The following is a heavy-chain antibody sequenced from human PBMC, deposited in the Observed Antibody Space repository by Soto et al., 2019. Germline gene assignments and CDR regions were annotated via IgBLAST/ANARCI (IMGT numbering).Heavy chain of an antibody. Sequence: GGSLRLSCAASGFTFSSYWMSWVRQAPGKGLEWVANIKQDGSEKYYVDSVKGRFTISRDNAKNSLYLQMNSLRAEDTAVYYCARDCSSGWYRRAYYYYMDVWGKGTTVTVSS. CDR2: IKQDGSEK. V-gene: IGHV3-7*01. CDR1: GFTFSSYW. D-gene: IGHD6-19*01. CDR3: ARDCSSGWYRRAYYYYMDV. J-gene: IGHJ6*03.